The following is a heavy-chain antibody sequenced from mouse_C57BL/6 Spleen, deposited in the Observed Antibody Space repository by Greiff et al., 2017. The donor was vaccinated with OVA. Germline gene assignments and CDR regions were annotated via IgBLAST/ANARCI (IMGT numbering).Heavy chain of an antibody. CDR1: GFNIKDDY. CDR2: IDPENGDT. V-gene: IGHV14-4*01. J-gene: IGHJ3*01. CDR3: TGYGAWFAY. D-gene: IGHD2-14*01. Sequence: EVQLQQSGAELVRPGASVKLSCTASGFNIKDDYMHWVKQRPEQGLEWIGWIDPENGDTEYASKFQGKATITADTSSNTAYLQLSSLTSEDTAVYYCTGYGAWFAYWGQGTLVTVSA.